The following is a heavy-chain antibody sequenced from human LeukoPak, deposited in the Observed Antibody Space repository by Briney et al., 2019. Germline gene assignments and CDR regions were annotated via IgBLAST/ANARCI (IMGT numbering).Heavy chain of an antibody. Sequence: GGSLRLSCAASGFTFSDYYMSWIRQAPGKGLEWVSYIIMSGSTIYYADSVKGRFTISRDNAKNSLYLKMNSLRAEDTAVYYCARAGSSSQVDYWGQGTLVTVSS. CDR2: IIMSGSTI. CDR3: ARAGSSSQVDY. J-gene: IGHJ4*02. D-gene: IGHD2-2*01. V-gene: IGHV3-11*01. CDR1: GFTFSDYY.